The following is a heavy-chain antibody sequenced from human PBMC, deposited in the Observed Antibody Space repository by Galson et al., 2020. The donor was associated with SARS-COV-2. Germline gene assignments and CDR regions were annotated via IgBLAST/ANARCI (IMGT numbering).Heavy chain of an antibody. CDR2: IFSRGSA. V-gene: IGHV4-30-4*08. Sequence: SETLSLTCSVSGGSIGSGGYQWCWIRQPPGKGLEWIGYIFSRGSATYNPSLKSRITISVDTSKNRFSRTLTSVTAADTAVYFCARGGWGGDFIDYWGQGALVTVFS. CDR1: GGSIGSGGYQ. CDR3: ARGGWGGDFIDY. J-gene: IGHJ4*02. D-gene: IGHD2-21*01.